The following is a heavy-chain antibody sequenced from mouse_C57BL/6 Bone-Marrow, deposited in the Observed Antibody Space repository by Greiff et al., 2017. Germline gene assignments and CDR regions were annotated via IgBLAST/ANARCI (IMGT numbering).Heavy chain of an antibody. Sequence: EVQLQQSGAELVRPGASVKLSCTASGFNIKDDYMHWVKQRPEQGLEWIGWLDPENGDTEYASKFQGKATITADTSSNTAYLQLSSLTSEDTAVYYCTAWRGDYFDYWGQGTTRTVSA. CDR3: TAWRGDYFDY. CDR1: GFNIKDDY. J-gene: IGHJ2*01. CDR2: LDPENGDT. V-gene: IGHV14-4*01.